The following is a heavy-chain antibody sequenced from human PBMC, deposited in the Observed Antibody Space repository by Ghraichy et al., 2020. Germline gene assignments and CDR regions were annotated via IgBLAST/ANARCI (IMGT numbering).Heavy chain of an antibody. CDR3: ARDDPRGPANSPFNWFDP. D-gene: IGHD3-10*01. Sequence: SVKVSCKASGCTFSSYAISWVRQAPGQGLEWMGGIIPIFGTANYAQKFQGRVTITADESTSTAYMELSSLRSEDTAVYYCARDDPRGPANSPFNWFDPWGQGTLVTVSS. CDR2: IIPIFGTA. J-gene: IGHJ5*02. CDR1: GCTFSSYA. V-gene: IGHV1-69*13.